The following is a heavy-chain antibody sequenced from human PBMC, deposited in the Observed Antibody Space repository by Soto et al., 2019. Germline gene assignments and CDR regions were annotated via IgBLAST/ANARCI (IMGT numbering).Heavy chain of an antibody. J-gene: IGHJ4*02. CDR1: GFTFGDYG. Sequence: EVQLVESGGGLVHPGGSLRLSCVASGFTFGDYGMHWVRLVPGKGLEWVSGIMWNGAFVDYHDSVKGRFSISRDNSRTVHLHMNNLQSEDTALYFCAKDIGVRRYFDWAAPPCDSWGQGTLVTVSS. CDR3: AKDIGVRRYFDWAAPPCDS. D-gene: IGHD3-9*01. V-gene: IGHV3-9*01. CDR2: IMWNGAFV.